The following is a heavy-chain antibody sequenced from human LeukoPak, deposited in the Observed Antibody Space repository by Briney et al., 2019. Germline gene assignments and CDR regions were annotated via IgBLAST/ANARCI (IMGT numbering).Heavy chain of an antibody. CDR2: INPNSGNT. CDR3: ASIRYFDWSDPYYFDY. Sequence: ASVKVSCKAPGYTFTSYVINWAGPATGQGLEWMGWINPNSGNTGYAQKFQGRVTMTRNTSKRPAYMELSSLRSEDTAVYYCASIRYFDWSDPYYFDYWGQGTLVTVSS. J-gene: IGHJ4*02. D-gene: IGHD3-9*01. V-gene: IGHV1-8*01. CDR1: GYTFTSYV.